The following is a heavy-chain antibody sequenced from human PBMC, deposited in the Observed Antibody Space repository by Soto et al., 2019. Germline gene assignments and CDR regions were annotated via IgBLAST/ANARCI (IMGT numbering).Heavy chain of an antibody. D-gene: IGHD1-26*01. V-gene: IGHV1-69*01. J-gene: IGHJ4*02. CDR2: IIPIFGTA. Sequence: QVQLVQSGAEVKKPGSSVKVSCKASGGTFSSYAISWVRQAPGQGLEWMGGIIPIFGTANYAQTFQGRVTITADESTSTAYMELSILGSEDTAVYYCAREEGATEWNYFDYWGQGTLVTVSS. CDR1: GGTFSSYA. CDR3: AREEGATEWNYFDY.